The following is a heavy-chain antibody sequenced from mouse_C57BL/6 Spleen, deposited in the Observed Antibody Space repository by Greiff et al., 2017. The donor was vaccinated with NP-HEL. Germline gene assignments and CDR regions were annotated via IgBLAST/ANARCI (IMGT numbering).Heavy chain of an antibody. V-gene: IGHV15-2*01. Sequence: VQLVESGSELRSPGSSVKLSCKDFDSEVFPIAYMSWVRQKPGHGFEWIGGILPSIGRTIYGEKFEDKATLDADTLSNTSYLELNSLTSEDSAIYYCARGDSNYSYYAMDYWGQGTSVTVSS. CDR3: ARGDSNYSYYAMDY. D-gene: IGHD2-5*01. CDR1: DSEVFPIAY. J-gene: IGHJ4*01. CDR2: ILPSIGRT.